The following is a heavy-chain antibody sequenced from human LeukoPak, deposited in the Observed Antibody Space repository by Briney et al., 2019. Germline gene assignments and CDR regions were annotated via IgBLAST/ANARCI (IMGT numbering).Heavy chain of an antibody. D-gene: IGHD3-10*01. CDR2: IKQDGSEK. J-gene: IGHJ4*02. Sequence: GGSLRLSCAASGFTISNYWMSWVRQAPGKGLEWVANIKQDGSEKYYVDSVKGRFTISRDDAKNSLYLQMNSLRAEDTAVYYCASSVLSFGDYWGQGILVTVSS. CDR1: GFTISNYW. CDR3: ASSVLSFGDY. V-gene: IGHV3-7*03.